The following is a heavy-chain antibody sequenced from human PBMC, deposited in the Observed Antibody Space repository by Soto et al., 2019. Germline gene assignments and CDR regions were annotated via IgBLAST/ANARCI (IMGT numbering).Heavy chain of an antibody. CDR3: VRAPLDYYSADYFDN. Sequence: ASVKVSCKASGYTFTNNDINWVRQAAGQGLEWMGWMNPYSGNTGYARNFHGRVTMTRDNSITTAYMELSSLRSEDTAVYYCVRAPLDYYSADYFDNWGQGTLVTVYS. CDR2: MNPYSGNT. V-gene: IGHV1-8*01. J-gene: IGHJ4*02. D-gene: IGHD2-21*01. CDR1: GYTFTNND.